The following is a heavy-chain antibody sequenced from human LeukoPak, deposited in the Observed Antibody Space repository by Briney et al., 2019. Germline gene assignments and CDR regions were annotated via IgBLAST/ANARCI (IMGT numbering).Heavy chain of an antibody. CDR2: IYYSGST. D-gene: IGHD3-22*01. CDR1: GGSNSSYY. V-gene: IGHV4-59*01. J-gene: IGHJ4*02. CDR3: ARENYYDSSGYWDY. Sequence: PSETLSLTCTVSGGSNSSYYWSWIRQPPGKGLEWIGYIYYSGSTNYNPSLKSRVTISVDTSKNQFSLKLSSVTAADTAVYYCARENYYDSSGYWDYWGQGTLVTVSS.